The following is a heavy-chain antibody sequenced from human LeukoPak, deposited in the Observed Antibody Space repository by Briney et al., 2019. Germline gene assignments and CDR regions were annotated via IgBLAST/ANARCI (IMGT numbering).Heavy chain of an antibody. V-gene: IGHV4-39*07. CDR2: IYPSGIT. D-gene: IGHD3-16*01. Sequence: PSETLSLTCLVSGASSSNNNYYWGWIRQPPGRGLEWIGSIYPSGITNYNPALKSRVTISVDTSKNQFSLKLSSVTAAATDVYYCASWARCRRYYFDYRGPGTLVTASS. CDR3: ASWARCRRYYFDY. CDR1: GASSSNNNYY. J-gene: IGHJ4*02.